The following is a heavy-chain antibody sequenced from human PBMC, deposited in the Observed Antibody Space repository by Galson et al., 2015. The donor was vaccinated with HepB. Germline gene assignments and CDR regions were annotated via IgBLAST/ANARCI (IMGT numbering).Heavy chain of an antibody. Sequence: SEPLSLTCTVSGGSISSSSYYWGWIRQPPGKGLEWIGSIYYSGSTYYNPSLKSRVTISVDTSKNQFSLKLSSVTAADTAVYYCARLLMYCSGGSCYQYYFDYWGQGTLVTVSS. V-gene: IGHV4-39*01. CDR1: GGSISSSSYY. CDR2: IYYSGST. J-gene: IGHJ4*02. CDR3: ARLLMYCSGGSCYQYYFDY. D-gene: IGHD2-15*01.